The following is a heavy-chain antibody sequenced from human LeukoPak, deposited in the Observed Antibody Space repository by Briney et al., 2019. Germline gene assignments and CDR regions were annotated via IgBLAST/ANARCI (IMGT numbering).Heavy chain of an antibody. CDR2: VNPHSGGT. V-gene: IGHV1-2*02. CDR3: ARDIGDYYGSGSYWLL. J-gene: IGHJ4*02. Sequence: ASVKVSCKASGYSFIDYYIHWVRQAPGQGLEWMGWVNPHSGGTKFAQKFQGRVTMTRDTSINTAYMEVSSLRSDDTAVYYCARDIGDYYGSGSYWLLWGQGTLVTVAP. D-gene: IGHD3-10*01. CDR1: GYSFIDYY.